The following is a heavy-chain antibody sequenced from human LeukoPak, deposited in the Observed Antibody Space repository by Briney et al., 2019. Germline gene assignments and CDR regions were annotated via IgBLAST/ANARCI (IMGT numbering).Heavy chain of an antibody. J-gene: IGHJ4*02. CDR2: FDPEDGET. CDR1: GYILTELS. D-gene: IGHD6-13*01. CDR3: ATEHIAAAAPTIDGDYQRRYFDY. V-gene: IGHV1-24*01. Sequence: GASVKVSCKVSGYILTELSMHWVRQAPGKGLEWMGGFDPEDGETIYAQKFQGRVTMTEDTSTDTAYMELSSLRSEDTAVYYCATEHIAAAAPTIDGDYQRRYFDYWGQGTLVTVSS.